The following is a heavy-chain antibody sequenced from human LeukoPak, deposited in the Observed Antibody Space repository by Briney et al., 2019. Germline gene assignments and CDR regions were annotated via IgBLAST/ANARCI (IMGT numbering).Heavy chain of an antibody. CDR1: GYTFTSYG. J-gene: IGHJ4*02. V-gene: IGHV1-18*01. Sequence: ASVKVSCKASGYTFTSYGISGVRQTPGQGLEGMGWISAYNGNTNYAQKLQGRVTMTTDTSTSTAYMELRSLRSDDTAVYYGARADVLLWFGELLPPYYFDYWGQGTLVTVSS. CDR3: ARADVLLWFGELLPPYYFDY. D-gene: IGHD3-10*01. CDR2: ISAYNGNT.